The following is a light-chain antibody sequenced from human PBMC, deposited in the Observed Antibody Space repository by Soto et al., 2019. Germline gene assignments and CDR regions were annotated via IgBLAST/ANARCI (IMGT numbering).Light chain of an antibody. CDR2: VAS. V-gene: IGKV1-39*01. CDR1: QSIGPX. CDR3: QQSHSSPLT. Sequence: DIQMTQSPSSLSASVGDRVTITCRASQSIGPXXXWYQEKPGTPPRLLIYVASSLESGVPSRFSGSASGTDFTLTISSLQPEDFATYYCQQSHSSPLTFGQGTKVEI. J-gene: IGKJ1*01.